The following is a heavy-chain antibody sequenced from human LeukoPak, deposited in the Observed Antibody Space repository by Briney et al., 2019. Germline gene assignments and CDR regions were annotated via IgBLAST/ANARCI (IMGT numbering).Heavy chain of an antibody. CDR3: AKDLRHFDY. V-gene: IGHV3-23*01. Sequence: GGSLRLSCAASGFTVSSNYMSWVCHAPGKGLEWVSAISGSGGSTYYADSVKGRFTISRDNSKNTLYLQMNSLRAEDTAVYYCAKDLRHFDYWGQGTLVTVSS. J-gene: IGHJ4*02. CDR2: ISGSGGST. D-gene: IGHD3-16*01. CDR1: GFTVSSNY.